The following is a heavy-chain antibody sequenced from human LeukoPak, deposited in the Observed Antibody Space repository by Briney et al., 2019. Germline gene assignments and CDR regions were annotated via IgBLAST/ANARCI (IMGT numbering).Heavy chain of an antibody. V-gene: IGHV4-34*01. CDR3: ARQKGMGAAGILRRNWFDP. J-gene: IGHJ5*02. D-gene: IGHD6-13*01. Sequence: SETLSLTCAVYGGSFSGYYWSWIRQPPGKGLEWIGEINHSGSTNYNPSLKSRVTISVDTSKNQFSLKLSSVTAADTAVYYCARQKGMGAAGILRRNWFDPWGQGTLVTVSS. CDR2: INHSGST. CDR1: GGSFSGYY.